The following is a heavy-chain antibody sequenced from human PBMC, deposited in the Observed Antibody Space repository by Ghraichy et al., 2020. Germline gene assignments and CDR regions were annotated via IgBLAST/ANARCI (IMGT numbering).Heavy chain of an antibody. CDR1: GYTFTSYG. CDR2: ISAYNGNT. Sequence: ASVKVSCKASGYTFTSYGISWVRQAPGQGLEWMGWISAYNGNTNYAQKLQGRVTMTTDTSTSTAYMELRSLRSDDTAVYYCARYRYYDFWSGYLGDHRSEKYYYGMDVWGQGTTVTVSS. J-gene: IGHJ6*02. D-gene: IGHD3-3*01. V-gene: IGHV1-18*01. CDR3: ARYRYYDFWSGYLGDHRSEKYYYGMDV.